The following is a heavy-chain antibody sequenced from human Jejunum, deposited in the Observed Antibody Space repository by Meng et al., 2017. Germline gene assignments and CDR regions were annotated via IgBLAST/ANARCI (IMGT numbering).Heavy chain of an antibody. CDR1: GGSFSGYY. D-gene: IGHD3-10*01. V-gene: IGHV4-34*01. Sequence: QVQLQQWCAGLLKPSETLSLTCAVYGGSFSGYYCGWIRQAPGKGLEWIGDIDHSGSTNYNPSLKNRVTISVDTSRNQISLNLNSVTAADTAVYYCARGGDPRAYYFDYWGQGNLVTVSS. CDR2: IDHSGST. J-gene: IGHJ4*02. CDR3: ARGGDPRAYYFDY.